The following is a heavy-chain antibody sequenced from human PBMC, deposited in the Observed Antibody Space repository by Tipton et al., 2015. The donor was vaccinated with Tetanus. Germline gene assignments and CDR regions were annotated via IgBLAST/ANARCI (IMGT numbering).Heavy chain of an antibody. CDR1: GFIFSSYG. Sequence: SLRLSCAASGFIFSSYGIHWVRQAPGKGLEWVAVSWYDGTDKYYADSVKGQFTISRDNSKNTLYLQMNSLRAEDTAVYYCAREADCSGGSCFSGDLDNWGQGTQVTVSS. CDR2: SWYDGTDK. J-gene: IGHJ4*02. D-gene: IGHD2-15*01. V-gene: IGHV3-33*01. CDR3: AREADCSGGSCFSGDLDN.